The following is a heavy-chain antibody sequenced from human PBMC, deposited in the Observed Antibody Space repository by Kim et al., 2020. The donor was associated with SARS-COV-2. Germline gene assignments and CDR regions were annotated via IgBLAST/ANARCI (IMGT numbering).Heavy chain of an antibody. Sequence: GGSLRLSCAASGFTFSSYGMHWVRQAPGKGLEWVAVIWYDGSNKYYADSVKGRFTISRDNSKNTLYLQMNSLRAEDTAVYYCARDGEFGYYDILTGYFDYWGQGTLVTVSS. D-gene: IGHD3-9*01. CDR3: ARDGEFGYYDILTGYFDY. CDR2: IWYDGSNK. V-gene: IGHV3-33*01. J-gene: IGHJ4*02. CDR1: GFTFSSYG.